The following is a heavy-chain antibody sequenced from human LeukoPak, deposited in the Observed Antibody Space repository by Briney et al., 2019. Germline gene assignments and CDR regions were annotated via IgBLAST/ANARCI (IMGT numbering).Heavy chain of an antibody. V-gene: IGHV1-18*01. CDR1: GYTLTSYG. D-gene: IGHD6-13*01. CDR2: ISAYNGNT. Sequence: ASVTVSCTASGYTLTSYGISWVRQAPGQGLEWMGWISAYNGNTNYAQKLQGRVTMTTDTSTSTAYMELRGLRSDDTAVYYCARGSVAAAFSPADYWGQGTLVTVSS. CDR3: ARGSVAAAFSPADY. J-gene: IGHJ4*02.